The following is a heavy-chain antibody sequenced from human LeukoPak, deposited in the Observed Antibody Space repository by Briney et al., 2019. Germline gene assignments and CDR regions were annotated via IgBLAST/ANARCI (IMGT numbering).Heavy chain of an antibody. Sequence: GGSLRLSCAASGFTFNIAWMNRVRQTPGKGLEWVGRIGSQGTDYAAPVRGRFTISRDDSKSVLYLQMDSLKIEDTAMYYCTTHPDGVPIRHDYYFENWGQGTLVAVST. CDR3: TTHPDGVPIRHDYYFEN. D-gene: IGHD3-3*01. CDR2: IGSQGT. J-gene: IGHJ4*02. V-gene: IGHV3-15*04. CDR1: GFTFNIAW.